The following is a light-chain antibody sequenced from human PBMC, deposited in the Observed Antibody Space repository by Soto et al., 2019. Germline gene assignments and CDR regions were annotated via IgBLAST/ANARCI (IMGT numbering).Light chain of an antibody. CDR3: QQLNSYPIT. J-gene: IGKJ5*01. CDR2: AAS. Sequence: IWMTQSPSLLSASTGDRVTITCRASPGISNYLAWYQQKPGKAPKLLIFAASTLQSGVPSRFSGSGSGTEFTLTISSLQPEDFATYYCQQLNSYPITFGQGTRLEIK. CDR1: PGISNY. V-gene: IGKV1-9*01.